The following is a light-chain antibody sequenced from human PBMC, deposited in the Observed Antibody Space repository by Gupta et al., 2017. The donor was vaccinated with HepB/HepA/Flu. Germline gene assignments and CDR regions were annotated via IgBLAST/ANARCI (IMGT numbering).Light chain of an antibody. CDR3: QQYGSSPFP. V-gene: IGKV3-20*01. Sequence: EIVLTQSPGTLSLSPGERATLSCRASQSVSSTYLAWYQQKPGQAPRLLIYGASSRATGIPDRCSGSGSGTDFTLTINRLEPEDFAVYYCQQYGSSPFPFGPGTKVDFK. J-gene: IGKJ3*01. CDR2: GAS. CDR1: QSVSSTY.